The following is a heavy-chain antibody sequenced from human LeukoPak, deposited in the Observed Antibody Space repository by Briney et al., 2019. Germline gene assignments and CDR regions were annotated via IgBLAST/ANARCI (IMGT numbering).Heavy chain of an antibody. D-gene: IGHD3-22*01. V-gene: IGHV4-34*01. J-gene: IGHJ4*02. CDR3: ARAPVSYYYDILDY. Sequence: SETLSLTCAVYGGSFSGYYWTWIRQPPRKGLEWIGEINHSGSTNYNPSLKSRVTISVDTSKNQFSLKVSSVTAADTAVYYCARAPVSYYYDILDYWGQGILVTVSS. CDR1: GGSFSGYY. CDR2: INHSGST.